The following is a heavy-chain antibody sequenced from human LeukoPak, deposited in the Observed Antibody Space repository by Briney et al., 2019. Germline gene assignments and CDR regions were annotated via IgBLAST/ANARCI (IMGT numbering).Heavy chain of an antibody. V-gene: IGHV3-30*02. CDR3: AGDRAYPNDVFNI. D-gene: IGHD2-21*01. CDR1: GFTFSSYA. CDR2: IRFDGSET. J-gene: IGHJ3*02. Sequence: PGGSLRLSCEAYGFTFSSYAMHWVRQVPGKGLECVAFIRFDGSETDFLDSVKGRFTISRDNSKNTLYLHMNGLRDEDTALYYCAGDRAYPNDVFNIWGQGTMITVS.